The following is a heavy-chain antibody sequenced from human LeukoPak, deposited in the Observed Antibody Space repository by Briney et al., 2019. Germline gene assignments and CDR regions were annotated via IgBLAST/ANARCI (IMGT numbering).Heavy chain of an antibody. Sequence: PGGSLRLSCAASGFTFSSYVMHWVRQAPGKGLEWVAFIRYDGSNKYYADSVKGQFTISRDNSKNTLYLQMNNLRAEDTAVYYCAKDTYYYGSGSYVYCGQGILVTVSS. J-gene: IGHJ4*02. CDR3: AKDTYYYGSGSYVY. CDR1: GFTFSSYV. D-gene: IGHD3-10*01. CDR2: IRYDGSNK. V-gene: IGHV3-30*02.